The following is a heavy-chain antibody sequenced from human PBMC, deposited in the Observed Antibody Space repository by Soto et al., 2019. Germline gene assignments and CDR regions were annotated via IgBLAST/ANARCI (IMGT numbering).Heavy chain of an antibody. CDR1: GFTFGGSA. CDR2: IRSKTNSYAT. J-gene: IGHJ4*02. V-gene: IGHV3-73*02. Sequence: EGQLVESGGGLVQPGGSLKISCAASGFTFGGSAMHWVRQASGKGLEWVGHIRSKTNSYATAYAESVKGRFTISRDDSMNTAYLQMNSLKTEDTAVYFCTRQTDAVQWLVVPTDYNFDYWGQGTLVTVSS. CDR3: TRQTDAVQWLVVPTDYNFDY. D-gene: IGHD6-19*01.